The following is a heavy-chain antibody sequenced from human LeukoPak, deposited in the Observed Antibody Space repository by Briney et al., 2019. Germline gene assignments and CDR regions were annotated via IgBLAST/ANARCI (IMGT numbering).Heavy chain of an antibody. J-gene: IGHJ6*02. Sequence: SETLSLTCTVSGGSISSSSYYWGWIRQPPGKGLEWIGSIYYSGSTYYNPSLKSRVTISVDTSKNQFSLKLSSVTTADTAVYYCAGRNYGDPISYYYYGMDVWGQGTTVTVSS. CDR1: GGSISSSSYY. V-gene: IGHV4-39*01. CDR2: IYYSGST. D-gene: IGHD4-17*01. CDR3: AGRNYGDPISYYYYGMDV.